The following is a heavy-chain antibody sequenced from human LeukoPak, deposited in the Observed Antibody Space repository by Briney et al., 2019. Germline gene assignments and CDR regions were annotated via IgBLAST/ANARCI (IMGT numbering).Heavy chain of an antibody. CDR2: IIPILGIA. V-gene: IGHV1-69*04. Sequence: ASVKVSCKASVGTFSSYAISWVRQAPGQGLEWMGRIIPILGIANYAQKFQGRVTITADKSTSTAYMELSSLRSEDTAVYYCARDLVTMVRGGNWFDPWGQGTLVTVSS. D-gene: IGHD3-10*01. J-gene: IGHJ5*02. CDR1: VGTFSSYA. CDR3: ARDLVTMVRGGNWFDP.